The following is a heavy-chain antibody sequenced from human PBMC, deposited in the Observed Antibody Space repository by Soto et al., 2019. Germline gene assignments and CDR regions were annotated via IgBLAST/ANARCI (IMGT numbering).Heavy chain of an antibody. V-gene: IGHV4-59*08. CDR1: GGSISSYY. CDR2: IYYSGST. CDR3: AGQPLVRGGDVS. Sequence: SETLSLTCTVSGGSISSYYWSWIRQPPGKGLEWIGYIYYSGSTNYNPSLKSRVTISVDTSKNQFSLKLSSVTAADTAVYYCAGQPLVRGGDVSWGQGTLVTVSS. D-gene: IGHD6-13*01. J-gene: IGHJ5*02.